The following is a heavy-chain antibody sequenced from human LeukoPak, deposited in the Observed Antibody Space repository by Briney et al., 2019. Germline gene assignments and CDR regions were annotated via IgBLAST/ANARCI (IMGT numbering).Heavy chain of an antibody. D-gene: IGHD3-3*01. CDR1: GYTFTGYY. CDR2: INPNSGGT. J-gene: IGHJ4*02. CDR3: ARAITIFGVAAPTGY. V-gene: IGHV1-2*02. Sequence: ASVKVSRKASGYTFTGYYMHWVRQAPGQGLEWMGWINPNSGGTNYAQKFQGRVTMTRDTSISTAYMELSRLRSDDTAVYYCARAITIFGVAAPTGYWGQGTLVTVSS.